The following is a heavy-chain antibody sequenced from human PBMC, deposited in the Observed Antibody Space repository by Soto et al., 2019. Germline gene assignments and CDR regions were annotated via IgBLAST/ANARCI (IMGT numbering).Heavy chain of an antibody. J-gene: IGHJ3*02. D-gene: IGHD2-2*01. CDR1: GFTVSSNY. Sequence: GGSLRLSCAASGFTVSSNYMSWVRQAPGKGLEWVSVIYSGGSTYYADSVKGRFTISRHNSKNTLYLQMNSLRAEDTAVYYWASQLYCSSLCFDIWGKGTMVTVSS. CDR2: IYSGGST. V-gene: IGHV3-53*04. CDR3: ASQLYCSSLCFDI.